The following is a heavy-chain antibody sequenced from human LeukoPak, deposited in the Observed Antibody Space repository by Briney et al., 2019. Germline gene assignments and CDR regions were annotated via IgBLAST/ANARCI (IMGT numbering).Heavy chain of an antibody. V-gene: IGHV3-30-3*01. D-gene: IGHD3-9*01. Sequence: GGSLRLSCAASGFTFSNYAMHWVRQAPGKGLEWVAVISSDGSNKYYGDSVKGRFTISRDNSKSTLYLQMNSLRAEDTAVYYCARDELHYDILTGYYVGVSYFDYWGQGTLVTVSS. CDR1: GFTFSNYA. CDR2: ISSDGSNK. CDR3: ARDELHYDILTGYYVGVSYFDY. J-gene: IGHJ4*02.